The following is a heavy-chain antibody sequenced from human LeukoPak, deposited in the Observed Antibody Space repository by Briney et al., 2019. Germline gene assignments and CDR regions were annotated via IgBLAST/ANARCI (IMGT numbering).Heavy chain of an antibody. CDR2: ITAYDGNT. CDR3: ARQSFIAGDNWNYVLNGDDALDI. J-gene: IGHJ3*02. CDR1: GYTFSRYG. Sequence: ASVKVSCKASGYTFSRYGITWVRQAPGQGLEWMEWITAYDGNTNFAQNFQARVTMTTDTSTNTAYMELRSLRSDDTAVYYCARQSFIAGDNWNYVLNGDDALDIWGQGTMVTVSS. D-gene: IGHD1-7*01. V-gene: IGHV1-18*01.